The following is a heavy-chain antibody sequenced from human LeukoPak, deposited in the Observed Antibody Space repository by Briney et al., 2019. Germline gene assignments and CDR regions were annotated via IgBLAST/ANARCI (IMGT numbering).Heavy chain of an antibody. CDR1: GDSISSSNYF. CDR3: ARETPIVVVPAAMKAFDY. CDR2: IYYSGTT. J-gene: IGHJ4*02. Sequence: SETLSLTCTVSGDSISSSNYFWGWIRQPPGKGLEWVGGIYYSGTTYYNPSLKSRVTVSVDTSKNQFSLKLTSVAAADTAVYYCARETPIVVVPAAMKAFDYWGQGTLVTVSS. V-gene: IGHV4-39*02. D-gene: IGHD2-2*01.